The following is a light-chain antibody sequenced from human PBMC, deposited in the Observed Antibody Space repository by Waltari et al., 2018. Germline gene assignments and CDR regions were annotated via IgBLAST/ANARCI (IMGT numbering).Light chain of an antibody. CDR3: QQHSRWPLT. CDR2: GAS. J-gene: IGKJ4*01. V-gene: IGKV3-11*01. CDR1: QSIGTS. Sequence: EIVLTQSPVTLSLSPGERATLSCRASQSIGTSLGWYQQKPDQAPRLLIYGASNRATGIPVRFSGSGSGTDFTLTISTLETEDFAVYYCQQHSRWPLTFGGGTKVEI.